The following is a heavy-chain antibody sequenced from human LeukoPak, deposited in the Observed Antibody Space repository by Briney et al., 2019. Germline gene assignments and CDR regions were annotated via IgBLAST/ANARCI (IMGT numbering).Heavy chain of an antibody. CDR2: IYYSGST. V-gene: IGHV4-59*08. CDR3: ARRGYSSGWSYGMDV. CDR1: GGSISSYY. D-gene: IGHD6-19*01. J-gene: IGHJ6*02. Sequence: SSETLSLTCTVSGGSISSYYWSWIRQPPGKGLEWIGYIYYSGSTNYNPSLKSRVTISVDTSKNQFSLKLSSVTAADTAVYYCARRGYSSGWSYGMDVWGQGTTVTVSS.